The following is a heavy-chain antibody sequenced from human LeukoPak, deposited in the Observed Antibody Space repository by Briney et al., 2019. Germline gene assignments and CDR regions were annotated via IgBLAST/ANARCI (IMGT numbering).Heavy chain of an antibody. CDR2: ISKTSDDT. CDR1: GFTFSDYY. Sequence: GGSLRLSCAASGFTFSDYYMSWFRQAPGKGLEWVGYISKTSDDTRYADSVRGRFTISRDNAKNSLYLQMNSLRAEDTAVYYCASGSWYFDLWGRGTLVTVSS. CDR3: ASGSWYFDL. V-gene: IGHV3-11*03. D-gene: IGHD3-10*01. J-gene: IGHJ2*01.